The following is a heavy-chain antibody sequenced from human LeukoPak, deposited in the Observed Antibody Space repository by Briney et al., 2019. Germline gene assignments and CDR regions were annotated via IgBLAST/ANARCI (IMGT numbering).Heavy chain of an antibody. Sequence: PSETLSLTCTVSGGSISSGGYYWSWIRQHPGKGLEWIGYIYYSGSTYYNPSHKSRVTISVDTSKNQFSLKLSSVTAADTAVYYCARDLRYCSSTSCYGNWFDPWGQGTLVTVSS. CDR3: ARDLRYCSSTSCYGNWFDP. V-gene: IGHV4-31*03. D-gene: IGHD2-2*01. J-gene: IGHJ5*02. CDR1: GGSISSGGYY. CDR2: IYYSGST.